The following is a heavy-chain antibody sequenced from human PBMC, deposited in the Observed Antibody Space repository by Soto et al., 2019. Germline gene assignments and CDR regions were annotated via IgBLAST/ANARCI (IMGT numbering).Heavy chain of an antibody. V-gene: IGHV3-23*01. CDR3: ARDRRPSIYSGLAV. Sequence: SGGSLRLSCATSGFTFSDFYMSWVRQAPGKGLEWVSAIDGSSATTNYADSVKGRFTISRDNSKNTLFLHMSGLRAEDTAVYYCARDRRPSIYSGLAVWGQGTTVTVSS. D-gene: IGHD2-2*01. CDR1: GFTFSDFY. CDR2: IDGSSATT. J-gene: IGHJ6*02.